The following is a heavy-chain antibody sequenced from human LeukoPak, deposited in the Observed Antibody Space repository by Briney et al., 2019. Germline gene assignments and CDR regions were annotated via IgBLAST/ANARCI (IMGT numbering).Heavy chain of an antibody. CDR1: GGSISSGSYY. D-gene: IGHD6-13*01. CDR3: ARGIAAADYYMDV. J-gene: IGHJ6*03. Sequence: SETLSLTCTVSGGSISSGSYYWSWIRQPAGKGLEWIGRIYTSGSTNYNPSLKSRVTISVDTSKNQFSLKLSSVTAADTAVYYCARGIAAADYYMDVWGKGTTVTVSS. CDR2: IYTSGST. V-gene: IGHV4-61*02.